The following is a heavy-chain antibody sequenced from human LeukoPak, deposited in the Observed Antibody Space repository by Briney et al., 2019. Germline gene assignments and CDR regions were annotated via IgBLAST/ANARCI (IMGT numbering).Heavy chain of an antibody. J-gene: IGHJ4*02. CDR2: IYTTGST. D-gene: IGHD1-26*01. CDR3: ARWESVGATTAFDY. V-gene: IGHV4-61*02. Sequence: PSQTLFLTCTVSGGSISSGSYYWSWIRQPAGKGLDWIGRIYTTGSTNYNPSLKSRVTISVDTSKNQFSLKLSSVTAADTAVYYCARWESVGATTAFDYWGQGTLVTVSS. CDR1: GGSISSGSYY.